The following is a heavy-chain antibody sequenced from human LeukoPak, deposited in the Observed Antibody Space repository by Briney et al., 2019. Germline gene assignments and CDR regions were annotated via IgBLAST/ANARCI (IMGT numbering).Heavy chain of an antibody. Sequence: SETLSLTCTVSGGSISGYFWVWIRQPPGKGLEWIGDIYQNGRTNYNPSLQSRVTTSLDTSNNQISLKLSSVTAADTAVYYCARERGDAIDYWGQGTLVTVSS. D-gene: IGHD2-21*02. CDR1: GGSISGYF. V-gene: IGHV4-59*01. J-gene: IGHJ4*02. CDR3: ARERGDAIDY. CDR2: IYQNGRT.